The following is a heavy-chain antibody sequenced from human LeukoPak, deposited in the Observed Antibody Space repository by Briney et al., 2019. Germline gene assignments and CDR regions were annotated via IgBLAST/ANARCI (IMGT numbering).Heavy chain of an antibody. D-gene: IGHD6-13*01. CDR1: GYSFTSYW. V-gene: IGHV5-51*01. CDR3: ARGPIAAAGTEFDDAFDI. Sequence: GESLKISCKGSGYSFTSYWIGWVRQMPEKGLEWMGIIYPGDFDTRYSPSFQGQVTISADKSISTAYLQWSSLKASDTAMYYCARGPIAAAGTEFDDAFDIWGQGTMVTVSS. CDR2: IYPGDFDT. J-gene: IGHJ3*02.